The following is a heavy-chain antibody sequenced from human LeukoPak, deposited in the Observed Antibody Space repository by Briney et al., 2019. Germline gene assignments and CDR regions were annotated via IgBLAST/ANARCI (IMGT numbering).Heavy chain of an antibody. J-gene: IGHJ4*02. CDR3: ARIGRDYVFWGGDAY. CDR1: GGTFSSYA. D-gene: IGHD3-3*01. V-gene: IGHV1-69*04. CDR2: IIPILGIA. Sequence: GSSVKVSCKASGGTFSSYAISWVRQAPGQGLEWMGRIIPILGIANYAQKFQGRVTITADKSTSTAYMELSSLRSEDTAVYYCARIGRDYVFWGGDAYWGQGTWVTAS.